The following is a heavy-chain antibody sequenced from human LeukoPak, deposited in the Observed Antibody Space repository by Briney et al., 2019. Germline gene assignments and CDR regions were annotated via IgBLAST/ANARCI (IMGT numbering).Heavy chain of an antibody. CDR2: IKYDGSEK. D-gene: IGHD1-26*01. V-gene: IGHV3-7*01. CDR1: GFTFGSSW. CDR3: ARDQSGSLDY. Sequence: GGSLRLSCAASGFTFGSSWMAWVRQVRGEGLEWVANIKYDGSEKYYVDSVKGRFTISRDNAKNSVFLQMSGLRAEDTAVYYCARDQSGSLDYWGQGTLVTVSS. J-gene: IGHJ4*02.